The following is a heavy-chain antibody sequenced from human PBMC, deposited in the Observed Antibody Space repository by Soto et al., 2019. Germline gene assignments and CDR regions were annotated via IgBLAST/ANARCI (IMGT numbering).Heavy chain of an antibody. V-gene: IGHV3-48*01. J-gene: IGHJ6*03. Sequence: HPGGSLRLSCAASGFTFSSYSMNWVRQAPGKGLEWVSYISSSSSTIYYADSVKGRFTISRDNAKNSLYLQMNSLRAEDTAVYYCARDGYSGYDNYYYMDVWGKGTTVTVSS. CDR1: GFTFSSYS. CDR2: ISSSSSTI. CDR3: ARDGYSGYDNYYYMDV. D-gene: IGHD5-12*01.